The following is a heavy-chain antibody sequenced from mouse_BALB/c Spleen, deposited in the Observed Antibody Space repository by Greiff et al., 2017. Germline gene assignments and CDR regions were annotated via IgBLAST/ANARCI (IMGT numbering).Heavy chain of an antibody. CDR3: ARGGITGTMDY. CDR1: GFTFSDYY. V-gene: IGHV5-4*02. D-gene: IGHD2-4*01. Sequence: EVQLVESGGGLVKPGGSLKLSCAASGFTFSDYYMYWVRQTPEKRLEWVATISDGGSYTYYPDSVKGRFTISRDNAKNNLYLQMSSLKSEDTAMYYCARGGITGTMDYWGQGTSVTVSS. J-gene: IGHJ4*01. CDR2: ISDGGSYT.